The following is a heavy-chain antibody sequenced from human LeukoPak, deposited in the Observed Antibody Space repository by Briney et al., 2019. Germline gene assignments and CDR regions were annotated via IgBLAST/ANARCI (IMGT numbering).Heavy chain of an antibody. Sequence: SETLSLTCTVSGGSISSTSYYWGWIRQPPGKGLEWIGSIYYSGSTYFNPSLKSRVTISVDTSKNQFSLKLSSVTAADTAVYYCARYRLWQHLLGGGYFDYWGQGTLVTVSS. CDR1: GGSISSTSYY. CDR3: ARYRLWQHLLGGGYFDY. V-gene: IGHV4-39*01. CDR2: IYYSGST. J-gene: IGHJ4*02. D-gene: IGHD6-13*01.